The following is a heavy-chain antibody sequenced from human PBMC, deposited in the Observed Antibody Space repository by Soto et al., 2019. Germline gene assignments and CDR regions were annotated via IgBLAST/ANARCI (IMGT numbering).Heavy chain of an antibody. V-gene: IGHV4-4*02. CDR2: IYHSGST. J-gene: IGHJ4*02. Sequence: QVQLQESGPGLVKPSGTLSLTCAVSVGSISSSNLWSWVRQPPGKGLEWIGEIYHSGSTKYNPSLKRRVTISVDKSKSQFSLKLSSVSAADTAVYYCARGPVRWLFRYWGQGTLVNVSS. CDR3: ARGPVRWLFRY. CDR1: VGSISSSNL. D-gene: IGHD2-21*01.